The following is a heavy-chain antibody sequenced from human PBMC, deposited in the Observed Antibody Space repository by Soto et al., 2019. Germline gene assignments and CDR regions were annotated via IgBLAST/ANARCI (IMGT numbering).Heavy chain of an antibody. D-gene: IGHD3-3*01. CDR3: ARDHRGRVTIFGVVSLYGMDV. J-gene: IGHJ6*02. Sequence: SVKVSCKASGGTFSSYAISWVRQAPGQRQKRMGWIIPIFGTANYAQKFQGRVTITADESTSTAYMELSSLRSEDTAVYYCARDHRGRVTIFGVVSLYGMDVWGQGTTVTVSS. V-gene: IGHV1-69*13. CDR2: IIPIFGTA. CDR1: GGTFSSYA.